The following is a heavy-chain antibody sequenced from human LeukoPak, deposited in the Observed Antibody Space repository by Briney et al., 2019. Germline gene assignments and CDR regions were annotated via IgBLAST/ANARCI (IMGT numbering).Heavy chain of an antibody. CDR2: ISYDGSNK. Sequence: GGSLRLSCAASGFTFSSYAMHWVRQAPGKGLEWVAVISYDGSNKYYADSVKGRFTISRDNSKNTLYLQMNSLRAEDTAVYYCAKYGSWPYYFDYWGQGTLVTVSS. V-gene: IGHV3-30*04. CDR1: GFTFSSYA. J-gene: IGHJ4*02. CDR3: AKYGSWPYYFDY. D-gene: IGHD4-17*01.